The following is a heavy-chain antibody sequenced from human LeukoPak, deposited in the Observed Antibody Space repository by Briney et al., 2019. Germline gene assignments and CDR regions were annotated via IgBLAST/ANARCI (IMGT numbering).Heavy chain of an antibody. J-gene: IGHJ4*02. CDR2: IRSKANSYAT. Sequence: QPGGSLRLSCAASGFTFSGSAMHWARQSSGKGLEWVGRIRSKANSYATAYAASVKGRFTLSRDDSKNTAYLQMNSLKTEDTAVYYCTRLGDGYKIDYWGQGTLVTVSS. CDR1: GFTFSGSA. V-gene: IGHV3-73*01. CDR3: TRLGDGYKIDY. D-gene: IGHD5-24*01.